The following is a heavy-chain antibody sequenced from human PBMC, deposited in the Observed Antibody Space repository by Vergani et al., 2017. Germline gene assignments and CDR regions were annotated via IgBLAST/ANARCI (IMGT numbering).Heavy chain of an antibody. Sequence: EVQLVESGGGLVKPGGSLRLSCAASGFTFSSYSMNWVRQAPGKGLEWVSSISSSSSYIYYADSVKGRFTISRDNAKNSLYLQMNSLRAEDTAVYYCAREDYYGSGPVGYGMGVWGQGTTVTVSS. J-gene: IGHJ6*02. CDR2: ISSSSSYI. CDR3: AREDYYGSGPVGYGMGV. CDR1: GFTFSSYS. V-gene: IGHV3-21*01. D-gene: IGHD3-10*01.